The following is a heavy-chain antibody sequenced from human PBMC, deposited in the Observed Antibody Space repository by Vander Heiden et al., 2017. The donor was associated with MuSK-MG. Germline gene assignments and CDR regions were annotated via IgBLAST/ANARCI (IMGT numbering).Heavy chain of an antibody. Sequence: QVQLVQSGAEVKKPGASVKVSCKASGYHFTSYDINWVRQATGQGLEWMGWMNPNSGNTGYAQKFQGRVTMTRNTSISTAYMELSSLRSEDTAVYYCARVPEVGSGWPNWFDPWGQGTLVTVSS. D-gene: IGHD6-19*01. CDR2: MNPNSGNT. CDR1: GYHFTSYD. J-gene: IGHJ5*02. V-gene: IGHV1-8*01. CDR3: ARVPEVGSGWPNWFDP.